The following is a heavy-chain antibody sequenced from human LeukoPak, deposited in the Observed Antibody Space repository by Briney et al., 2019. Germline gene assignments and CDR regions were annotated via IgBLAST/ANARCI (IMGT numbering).Heavy chain of an antibody. CDR3: ASLTVTSGDIDY. D-gene: IGHD4-11*01. CDR1: GFTFSSYW. CDR2: IKTDGSAK. J-gene: IGHJ4*02. V-gene: IGHV3-74*01. Sequence: GGSLRLSCAASGFTFSSYWMHWVRQEPGKGLVWVSRIKTDGSAKTYADSAKGRFTISRDNAKNTLYLQMNSLRAEDTAVYYCASLTVTSGDIDYWGQGTLVTVSS.